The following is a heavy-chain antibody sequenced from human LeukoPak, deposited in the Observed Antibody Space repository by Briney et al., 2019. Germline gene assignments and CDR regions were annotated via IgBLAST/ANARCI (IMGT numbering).Heavy chain of an antibody. D-gene: IGHD6-19*01. CDR2: ISGSGGSS. V-gene: IGHV3-23*01. CDR1: GFTFSSYA. CDR3: ATSSSGWYNDAFDI. Sequence: GGSLRLSCAASGFTFSSYAMSWVRQAPGKGLEWVSAISGSGGSSYYADSVKGRFTISRDNSKNTLCLQMNSLRAEDTALYYCATSSSGWYNDAFDIWGQGTMVTVSS. J-gene: IGHJ3*02.